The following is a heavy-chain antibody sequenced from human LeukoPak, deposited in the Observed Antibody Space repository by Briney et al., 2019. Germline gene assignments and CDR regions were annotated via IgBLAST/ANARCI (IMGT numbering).Heavy chain of an antibody. D-gene: IGHD2-2*01. CDR3: ARGQYCSGTSCYHQANFDH. CDR1: GFTFSTYN. V-gene: IGHV3-48*01. J-gene: IGHJ4*02. CDR2: ISGTGSST. Sequence: PGGSLRLSCAASGFTFSTYNMNWVRQAPGKGLEWVSSISGTGSSTYYTDSVKGRFTISRDNAKNSLYLQMNSLRAEDTAVYYCARGQYCSGTSCYHQANFDHRGQGTLVTVSS.